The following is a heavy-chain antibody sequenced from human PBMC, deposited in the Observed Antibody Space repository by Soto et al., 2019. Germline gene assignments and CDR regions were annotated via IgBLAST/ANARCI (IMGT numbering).Heavy chain of an antibody. V-gene: IGHV4-59*01. J-gene: IGHJ1*01. CDR1: GGSISSYY. CDR2: IYYSGST. D-gene: IGHD4-17*01. CDR3: AYGDYDPYFQH. Sequence: SETXSLTCTVSGGSISSYYWSWIRQPPGKGLEWIGYIYYSGSTNYNPSLKSRVTISVDTSKNQFSLKLSSVTAADTAVYYCAYGDYDPYFQHWGQGTLVTVSS.